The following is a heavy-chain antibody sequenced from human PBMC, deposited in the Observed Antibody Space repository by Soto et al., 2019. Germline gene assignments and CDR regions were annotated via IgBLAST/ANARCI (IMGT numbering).Heavy chain of an antibody. V-gene: IGHV4-31*03. D-gene: IGHD3-10*01. CDR2: IYYSGST. J-gene: IGHJ6*03. CDR3: ARDFGGSSYMDG. Sequence: PSETLSLTCTVSGGSISSGGYYWSWIRQHPGKGLEWIGYIYYSGSTYYNPSLKSRVTISVDTSKNQFSLKLSSVTAADTAVYYGARDFGGSSYMDGWGKGTTVPVSS. CDR1: GGSISSGGYY.